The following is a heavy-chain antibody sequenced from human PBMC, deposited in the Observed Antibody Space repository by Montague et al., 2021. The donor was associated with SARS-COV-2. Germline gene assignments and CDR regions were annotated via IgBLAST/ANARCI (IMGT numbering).Heavy chain of an antibody. D-gene: IGHD3-22*01. CDR2: INHRGNT. J-gene: IGHJ3*02. CDR1: GGSFSGYY. CDR3: ARDILSGGYYYLAFDI. Sequence: SETLSLTCAAYGGSFSGYYWSWIRQPPGKGLEWIGEINHRGNTNYNPSLKSRVAISVDTSKNQLSLKLSSVTAADTAVYYCARDILSGGYYYLAFDIWGQGTMVTVSS. V-gene: IGHV4-34*01.